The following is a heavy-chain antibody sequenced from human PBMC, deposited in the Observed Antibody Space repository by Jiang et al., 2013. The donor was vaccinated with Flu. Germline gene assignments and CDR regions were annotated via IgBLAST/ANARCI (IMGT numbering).Heavy chain of an antibody. J-gene: IGHJ6*03. D-gene: IGHD4-11*01. CDR3: ARLMTTEKVPYYYYYMDV. CDR1: GGTFSSYA. V-gene: IGHV1-69*01. Sequence: SGAEVKKPGSSVKVSCKASGGTFSSYAISWVRQAPGQGLEWMGGIIPIFGTANYAQKFQGRVTITADESTSTAYMELSSLRSEDTAVYYCARLMTTEKVPYYYYYMDVWGKGTTVTVSS. CDR2: IIPIFGTA.